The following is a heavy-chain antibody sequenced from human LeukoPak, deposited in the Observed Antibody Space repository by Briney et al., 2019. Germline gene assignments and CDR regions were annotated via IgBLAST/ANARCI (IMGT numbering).Heavy chain of an antibody. CDR2: ISYDAYNE. CDR1: GFTFSSYA. J-gene: IGHJ4*02. CDR3: ARDFSGASRIDY. V-gene: IGHV3-30-3*01. Sequence: GRSLRLSCAASGFTFSSYAMHWDRQAPGKGLEWVAVISYDAYNEYYADSVKGRFTISRDNSKNTLYLQMNSLRAEDTAVYYCARDFSGASRIDYWGQGTLVTVSS. D-gene: IGHD4/OR15-4a*01.